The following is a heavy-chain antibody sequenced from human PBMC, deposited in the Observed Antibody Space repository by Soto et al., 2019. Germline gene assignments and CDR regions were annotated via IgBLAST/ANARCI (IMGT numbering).Heavy chain of an antibody. CDR2: IFYSGST. D-gene: IGHD6-6*01. J-gene: IGHJ3*02. CDR3: ARGLTEYSSSFEDDGFDI. V-gene: IGHV4-59*01. CDR1: GGSINTYY. Sequence: SETLSLICIVSGGSINTYYWSWIRQPPGKGLEWIGYIFYSGSTNYNPSLQSRVTISKDTSKNQFSLKLTSVTAADTAVYYCARGLTEYSSSFEDDGFDIWGQGTMVTVSS.